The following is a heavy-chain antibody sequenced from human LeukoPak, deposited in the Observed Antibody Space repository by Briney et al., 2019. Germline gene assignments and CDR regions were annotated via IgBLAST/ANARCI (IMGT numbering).Heavy chain of an antibody. CDR2: IGSSGSTI. Sequence: GGSLRLSCAASGFTFSSYEMNWVRQAPGKGLEWVSYIGSSGSTIYYADSVKGRFTISRDNAKNSLYLQMNSLRAEDTAVYYCAKNLGRRYCSSTSCYRKQVYYYYYYMDVWGKGTTVTVSS. D-gene: IGHD2-2*01. CDR3: AKNLGRRYCSSTSCYRKQVYYYYYYMDV. V-gene: IGHV3-48*03. J-gene: IGHJ6*03. CDR1: GFTFSSYE.